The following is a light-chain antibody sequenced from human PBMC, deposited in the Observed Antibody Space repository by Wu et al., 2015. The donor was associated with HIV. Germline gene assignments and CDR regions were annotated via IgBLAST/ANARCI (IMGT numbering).Light chain of an antibody. CDR3: QQFNNWMWT. J-gene: IGKJ1*01. V-gene: IGKV3-15*01. CDR2: GAS. Sequence: EIVMTQSPVTLSVSPGQGATLSCRASQSVGSDVAWYQQKPGQPPRLLMYGASVRAAGVPARFSGSRSATEFTLIISAVQSEDFAVYYCQQFNNWMWTFGQGTRVEVK. CDR1: QSVGSD.